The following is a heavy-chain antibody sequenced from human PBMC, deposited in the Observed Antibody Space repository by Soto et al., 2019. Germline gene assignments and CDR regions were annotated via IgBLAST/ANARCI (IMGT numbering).Heavy chain of an antibody. CDR3: ARVRFGLERKTWYFDL. CDR1: GFTFSSYD. V-gene: IGHV3-13*01. Sequence: EVQLVESGGGLVQPGGSLRLSCAASGFTFSSYDMHWVRQATGKGLEWVSAIGTAGDTYYPGSVKGRFTISRENAKNSLYLQMNSLRAGDTAVYYCARVRFGLERKTWYFDLWGRGTLVTVSS. J-gene: IGHJ2*01. D-gene: IGHD3-16*01. CDR2: IGTAGDT.